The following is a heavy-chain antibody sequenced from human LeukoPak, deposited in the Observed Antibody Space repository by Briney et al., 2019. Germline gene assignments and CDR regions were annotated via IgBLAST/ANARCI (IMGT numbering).Heavy chain of an antibody. CDR3: ARHSSSSVAFDI. J-gene: IGHJ3*02. V-gene: IGHV4-39*01. D-gene: IGHD6-6*01. Sequence: SETLSLTCTVSGGSISSSSYYWGWIRQPPGKGLEWIGSIYYSGSTHYNPSLKSRVTISVDTSKNQFSLKLSSVTAADTAVYYCARHSSSSVAFDIWGQGTMVTVSS. CDR2: IYYSGST. CDR1: GGSISSSSYY.